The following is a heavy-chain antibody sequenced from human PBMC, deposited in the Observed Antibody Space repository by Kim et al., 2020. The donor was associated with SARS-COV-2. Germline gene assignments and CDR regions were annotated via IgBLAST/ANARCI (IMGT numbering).Heavy chain of an antibody. CDR2: ISSSGSTI. V-gene: IGHV3-11*01. Sequence: GGSLRLSCAASGFTFSDYYMSWIRQAPGKGLEWVSYISSSGSTIYYADSVKGRFTISRDNAKNSLYLQMNSLRAEDTAVYYCASFPWELRVFDYWGQGTLVTVSS. CDR3: ASFPWELRVFDY. CDR1: GFTFSDYY. J-gene: IGHJ4*02. D-gene: IGHD1-26*01.